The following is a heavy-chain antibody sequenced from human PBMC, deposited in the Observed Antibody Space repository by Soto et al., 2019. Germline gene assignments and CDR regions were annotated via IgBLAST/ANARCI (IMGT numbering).Heavy chain of an antibody. J-gene: IGHJ6*02. CDR2: TYFRSKWYN. D-gene: IGHD1-26*01. V-gene: IGHV6-1*01. CDR1: GDSVSSNNAA. CDR3: ARHEPPDGIVGAYYYGMDV. Sequence: SQTLSLTCAISGDSVSSNNAAWNWIRQSPSRGLEWLGRTYFRSKWYNDYAVSMKGRIIINPDTSKNQFSLKLSSVTAADTAVYYCARHEPPDGIVGAYYYGMDVWGQGTTVTVSS.